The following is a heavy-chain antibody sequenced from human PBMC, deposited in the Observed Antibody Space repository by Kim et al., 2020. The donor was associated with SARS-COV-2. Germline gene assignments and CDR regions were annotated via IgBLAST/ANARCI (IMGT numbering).Heavy chain of an antibody. Sequence: AGSVEGRFTVSRENDKNTLYLQMDSRRAEDTALYYCARDHESSGWPTFDYWGQGTLVIVSS. CDR3: ARDHESSGWPTFDY. D-gene: IGHD3-22*01. V-gene: IGHV3-23*01. J-gene: IGHJ4*02.